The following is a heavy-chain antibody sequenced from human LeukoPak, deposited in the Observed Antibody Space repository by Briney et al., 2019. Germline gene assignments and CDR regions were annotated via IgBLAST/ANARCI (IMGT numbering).Heavy chain of an antibody. V-gene: IGHV3-23*01. CDR3: AVGSTRMGGYFDY. D-gene: IGHD2-2*01. J-gene: IGHJ4*02. CDR2: ISGSGGST. CDR1: GFTFSSYA. Sequence: GGSLRLSCAASGFTFSSYAMSWVRQAPGKGLEWVSAISGSGGSTYYADSVKGRFTISRDNSKNTLYLQMNSLRAEDTAVYYCAVGSTRMGGYFDYWGQGTLVTASS.